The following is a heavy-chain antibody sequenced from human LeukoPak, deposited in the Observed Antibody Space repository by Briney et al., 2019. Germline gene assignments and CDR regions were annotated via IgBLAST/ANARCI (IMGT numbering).Heavy chain of an antibody. CDR1: GGSISRYY. D-gene: IGHD3-22*01. J-gene: IGHJ3*02. V-gene: IGHV4-59*12. CDR3: ARDRPYYYDSSGYPDAFDI. Sequence: SETLSLTCSVSGGSISRYYWSWIRQPPGKGLEWIGYIYHSGSTYYNSSLKSRVTISVDGSKNQFSLKLSSVTAADTAVYYCARDRPYYYDSSGYPDAFDIWGQGTMVTVSS. CDR2: IYHSGST.